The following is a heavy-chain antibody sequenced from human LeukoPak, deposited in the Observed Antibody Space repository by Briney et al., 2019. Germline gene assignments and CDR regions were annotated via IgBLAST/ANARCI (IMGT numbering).Heavy chain of an antibody. CDR1: GFTFSSYG. CDR2: IWYDGSNK. Sequence: GGSLRLSCAASGFTFSSYGMHWVRQAPGKGLEWVAVIWYDGSNKYYADSVKGRFTISRDNSKNTLYLQMNSLRAEDTAVYYCAKGPSYGDYVAALDIWGQGTMVTVSS. V-gene: IGHV3-33*06. CDR3: AKGPSYGDYVAALDI. D-gene: IGHD4-17*01. J-gene: IGHJ3*02.